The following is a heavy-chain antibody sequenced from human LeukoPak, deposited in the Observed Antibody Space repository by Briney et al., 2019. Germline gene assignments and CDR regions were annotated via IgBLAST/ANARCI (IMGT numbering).Heavy chain of an antibody. V-gene: IGHV3-7*01. Sequence: GGSLRLSCEASEFTFTTYWMSWVRQAPGKGLEWVANIKQDGSEKYYVDSVKGRFTISRDNAKNSVYLQMNSLRAEDTAVYYCARGRRGYDEDWFDPWGQGTLVTVSS. D-gene: IGHD5-12*01. CDR2: IKQDGSEK. J-gene: IGHJ5*02. CDR3: ARGRRGYDEDWFDP. CDR1: EFTFTTYW.